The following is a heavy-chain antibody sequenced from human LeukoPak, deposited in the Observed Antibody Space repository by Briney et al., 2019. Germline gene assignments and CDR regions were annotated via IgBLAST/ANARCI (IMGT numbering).Heavy chain of an antibody. CDR1: GGSISSSSYY. CDR2: IYYSGST. D-gene: IGHD5-18*01. V-gene: IGHV4-61*01. J-gene: IGHJ4*02. CDR3: ARVRGSYGPWYYFDY. Sequence: PSETLSLTCTVSGGSISSSSYYWSWIRQPPGKGLEWIGYIYYSGSTNYNPSLKSRVTISVDTSKNQFSLKLSSVTAADTAVYYCARVRGSYGPWYYFDYWGQGTLVTVSS.